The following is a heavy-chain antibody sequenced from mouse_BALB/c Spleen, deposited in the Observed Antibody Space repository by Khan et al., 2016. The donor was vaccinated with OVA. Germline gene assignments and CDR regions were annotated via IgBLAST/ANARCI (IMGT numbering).Heavy chain of an antibody. CDR2: SLPGTGST. V-gene: IGHV1-9*01. CDR3: TRVYWFAY. CDR1: GYTFISYW. J-gene: IGHJ3*01. Sequence: QGQLKESGAELMKPGASVKISCKATGYTFISYWKEWVKGRPGHGLEWIGESLPGTGSTNYNEKFKGKATFTADTSSNTAYMQLSSLTSEVSAVYYCTRVYWFAYWGQGTLVTVSA.